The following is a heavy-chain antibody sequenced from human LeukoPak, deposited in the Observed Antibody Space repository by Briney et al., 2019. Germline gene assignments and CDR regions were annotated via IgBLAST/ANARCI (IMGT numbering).Heavy chain of an antibody. Sequence: GGSLRLSCAASGFTFSTYWMSWVRQAPGKGLEWVANIKQDGSEEYYVDSVKGRFTISRDNSKNSLYLQMNSLRAEDTAVYYCARDHRNSSWYYPSCWGQGTLVTVSS. D-gene: IGHD6-13*01. CDR1: GFTFSTYW. CDR2: IKQDGSEE. J-gene: IGHJ4*02. CDR3: ARDHRNSSWYYPSC. V-gene: IGHV3-7*04.